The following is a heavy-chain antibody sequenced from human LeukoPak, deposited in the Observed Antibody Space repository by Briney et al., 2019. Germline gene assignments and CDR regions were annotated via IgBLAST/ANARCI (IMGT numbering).Heavy chain of an antibody. J-gene: IGHJ4*02. V-gene: IGHV4-59*13. Sequence: SETLSLTCTVSGGPINDYYWSWIRQPPGKGLEWVGYISYTGKTNYNPSLWGRLTVSLDTSRNQFSLKLNSVTAADTAVYYCATGRYHYGSELWGQGALVTVSS. D-gene: IGHD3-10*01. CDR1: GGPINDYY. CDR3: ATGRYHYGSEL. CDR2: ISYTGKT.